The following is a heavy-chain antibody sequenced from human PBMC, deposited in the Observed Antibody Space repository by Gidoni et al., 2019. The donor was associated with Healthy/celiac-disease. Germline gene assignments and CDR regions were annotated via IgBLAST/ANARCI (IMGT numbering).Heavy chain of an antibody. CDR2: IIPILGIA. V-gene: IGHV1-69*08. J-gene: IGHJ5*02. CDR1: GGTFSSYT. CDR3: AREAAIRGPITFDP. Sequence: QVQLLQPGAEVKKPGSSVQVSCKASGGTFSSYTISWVRQAPGQGLEWMGRIIPILGIANCAQKFQGRVTITADKSTSTAYMELGSLRSEDTAVYYCAREAAIRGPITFDPWGQGTLVTVSS. D-gene: IGHD3-10*01.